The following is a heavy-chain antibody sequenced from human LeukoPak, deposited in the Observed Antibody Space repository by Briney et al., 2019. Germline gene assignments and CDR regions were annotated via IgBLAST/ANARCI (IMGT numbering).Heavy chain of an antibody. CDR3: AKDPRFDY. V-gene: IGHV3-23*01. CDR1: GFTFSSYA. J-gene: IGHJ4*02. CDR2: ISASGSST. Sequence: PRGSLRLSCAASGFTFSSYAMSWVRQAPGKGLEWVSAISASGSSTYYADSVRGRFTISRDNSKNTLYLQMNSLRAEDTAVYYCAKDPRFDYWGQGTLVTVSS.